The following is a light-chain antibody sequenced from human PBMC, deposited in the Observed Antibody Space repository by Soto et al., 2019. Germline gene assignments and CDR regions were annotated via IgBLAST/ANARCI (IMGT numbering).Light chain of an antibody. CDR2: STN. CDR1: SDSVSSTYY. J-gene: IGLJ3*02. Sequence: QTVVTQEPSFSVSPGGTVTLTCGLSSDSVSSTYYPTWYQQTPGQAPRTLIYSTNIRSSGVPDRVSGSILGNKAALTITGAQAEDEYDYYCVLYMGSGSYWVFGGGTKLTVL. V-gene: IGLV8-61*01. CDR3: VLYMGSGSYWV.